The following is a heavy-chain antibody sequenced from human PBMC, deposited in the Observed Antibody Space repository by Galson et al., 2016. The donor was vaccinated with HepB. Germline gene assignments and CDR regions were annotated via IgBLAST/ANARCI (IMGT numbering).Heavy chain of an antibody. D-gene: IGHD1-26*01. V-gene: IGHV3-64D*09. CDR2: ISNNGGAK. CDR3: VRAWSGSSPDY. J-gene: IGHJ4*02. Sequence: SLRLSCAASGFSFTTYYIDWVRQAPGKRLEYVSGISNNGGAKYHADSVKGRFTISRDNSKNTVDLHISSLRPEDTAVYYCVRAWSGSSPDYWGQGTQVTVSS. CDR1: GFSFTTYY.